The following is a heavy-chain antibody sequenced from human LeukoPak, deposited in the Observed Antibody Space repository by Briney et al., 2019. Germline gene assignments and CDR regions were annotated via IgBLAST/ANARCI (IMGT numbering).Heavy chain of an antibody. J-gene: IGHJ4*02. V-gene: IGHV1-69*13. D-gene: IGHD6-6*01. CDR2: IIPIFGTA. CDR1: GGTFSRYA. Sequence: SVRVSCKASGGTFSRYAINWVRQAPGQGLEGMGGIIPIFGTANYAQKFQGRVTITADESTSTAYMELSSLRSEDTAVYYCASLGIAARRAFDYWGQGTLVTVSS. CDR3: ASLGIAARRAFDY.